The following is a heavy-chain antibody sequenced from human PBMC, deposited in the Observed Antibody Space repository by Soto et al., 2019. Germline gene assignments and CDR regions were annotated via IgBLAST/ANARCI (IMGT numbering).Heavy chain of an antibody. V-gene: IGHV3-33*01. CDR2: IRYDGSNK. D-gene: IGHD3-22*01. CDR1: GFTFSSYG. CDR3: ARDHDSSGYPGYYFDY. Sequence: QVQLVESGGGVVQPGRSLRLSCAASGFTFSSYGMHWVRQAPGKGLEWVAVIRYDGSNKNYADSVKGRFTISRDNAKNTLYLQMNSLRAEDTAVYYCARDHDSSGYPGYYFDYWGQGTLVTVSS. J-gene: IGHJ4*02.